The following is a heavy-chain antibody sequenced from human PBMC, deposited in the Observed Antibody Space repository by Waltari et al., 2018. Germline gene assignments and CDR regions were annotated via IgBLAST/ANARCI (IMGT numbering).Heavy chain of an antibody. CDR3: ARDGGAVAGIDY. CDR1: GGSISSYY. CDR2: IYYSGST. V-gene: IGHV4-59*01. Sequence: QVQLQESGPGLVKPSETLSLTCTVSGGSISSYYWIWIRQPPGKGLEWIGYIYYSGSTNYNPSLKSRVTISVDTSKNQFSLKLSSVTAADTAVYYCARDGGAVAGIDYWGQGTLVTVSS. D-gene: IGHD6-19*01. J-gene: IGHJ4*02.